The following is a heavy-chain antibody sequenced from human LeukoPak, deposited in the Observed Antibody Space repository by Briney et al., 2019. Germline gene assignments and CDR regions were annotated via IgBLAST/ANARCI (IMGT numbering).Heavy chain of an antibody. J-gene: IGHJ4*02. Sequence: GGSLRLSCAASGFTFSSYAMSWVRQAPGKGLEWVSAISGSGGSTYYADSVKGRFTISRDNSKNTLYLQMNSLRAEDTAVYYCTKGSSGWYGAAFENYWGQGTLVTVSS. V-gene: IGHV3-23*01. CDR3: TKGSSGWYGAAFENY. CDR2: ISGSGGST. D-gene: IGHD6-19*01. CDR1: GFTFSSYA.